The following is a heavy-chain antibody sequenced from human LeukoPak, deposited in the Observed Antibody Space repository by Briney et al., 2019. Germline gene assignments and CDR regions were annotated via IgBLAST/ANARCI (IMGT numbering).Heavy chain of an antibody. J-gene: IGHJ4*02. D-gene: IGHD6-6*01. CDR3: ARQYSSSSYFDY. CDR1: GDSISSYY. CDR2: VYYSGRT. Sequence: SETLSLTCSVSGDSISSYYWTWIRQPPGKGLERIGHVYYSGRTNYNPTLESRVTISVDTSKNQFSLNLTSVTAADTAVYYCARQYSSSSYFDYWGQGTLVTVSS. V-gene: IGHV4-59*08.